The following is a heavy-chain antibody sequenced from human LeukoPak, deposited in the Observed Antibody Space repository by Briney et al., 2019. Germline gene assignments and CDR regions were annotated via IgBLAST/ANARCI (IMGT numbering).Heavy chain of an antibody. CDR2: ISAYNGNT. D-gene: IGHD3-22*01. Sequence: ASVKVSCKASGYTFTSYGISWVRQAPGQGLEWMGWISAYNGNTNYAQRLQGRVTMTTDTSMSTAYMELRSLRSDDTAVYHCARSEEHYYDSSGYPRGFDYWGQGTLVTVSS. V-gene: IGHV1-18*01. CDR3: ARSEEHYYDSSGYPRGFDY. CDR1: GYTFTSYG. J-gene: IGHJ4*02.